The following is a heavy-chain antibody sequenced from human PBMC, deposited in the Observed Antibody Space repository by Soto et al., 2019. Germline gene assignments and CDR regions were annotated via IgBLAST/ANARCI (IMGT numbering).Heavy chain of an antibody. CDR2: ISAYNGNT. CDR1: GYTFTSYG. J-gene: IGHJ3*02. D-gene: IGHD6-13*01. Sequence: GASVKVSCKASGYTFTSYGISWVRQAPGQGLEWMGWISAYNGNTNYAQKLQGRVTMTTDTSTSTAYMELRRLRSEESVVDYDTRAVGYSSSWKIWGKGTMV. CDR3: TRAVGYSSSWKI. V-gene: IGHV1-18*01.